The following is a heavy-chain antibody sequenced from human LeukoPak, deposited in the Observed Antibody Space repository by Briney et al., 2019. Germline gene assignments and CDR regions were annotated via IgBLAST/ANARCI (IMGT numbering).Heavy chain of an antibody. CDR2: IYYVLSS. Sequence: SETLSLTCTVSGGSISSSSYYWGWVRQPPGKGVECIVSIYYVLSSYYNPSLKSRSTMSVDTSKTHFSLKLSSLTAADTAVYYCASHYGGDSGHFDYWGQGTLVTVSS. V-gene: IGHV4-39*02. CDR3: ASHYGGDSGHFDY. J-gene: IGHJ4*02. D-gene: IGHD4-23*01. CDR1: GGSISSSSYY.